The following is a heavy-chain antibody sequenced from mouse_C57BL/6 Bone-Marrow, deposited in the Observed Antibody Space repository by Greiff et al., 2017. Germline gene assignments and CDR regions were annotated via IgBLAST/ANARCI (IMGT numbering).Heavy chain of an antibody. CDR3: ARSLLYDYEDY. Sequence: QVQLQQPGAELVMPGASVKLSCKASGYTFTSYWMHWVKQRPGQGLEWIGEIDPSDSYTNYNQKFKGKSTLTVDKSSSTAYMQLSSLTSEDSAVYYCARSLLYDYEDYWGQGTTLTVSS. J-gene: IGHJ2*01. CDR1: GYTFTSYW. D-gene: IGHD2-4*01. CDR2: IDPSDSYT. V-gene: IGHV1-69*01.